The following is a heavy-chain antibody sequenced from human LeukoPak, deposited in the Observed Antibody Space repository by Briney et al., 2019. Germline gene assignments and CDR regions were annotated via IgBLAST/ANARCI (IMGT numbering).Heavy chain of an antibody. CDR3: ANLYGDYGPY. Sequence: GGSLRLSCAASGFTFSSYSMSWVRQAPGRGLEWISAITGGATLYADSVKGRFTISRDNSKNMLYLQMNNLRADDTAVYYCANLYGDYGPYWGQGALVTVSS. CDR1: GFTFSSYS. D-gene: IGHD4-17*01. J-gene: IGHJ4*02. CDR2: ITGGAT. V-gene: IGHV3-23*01.